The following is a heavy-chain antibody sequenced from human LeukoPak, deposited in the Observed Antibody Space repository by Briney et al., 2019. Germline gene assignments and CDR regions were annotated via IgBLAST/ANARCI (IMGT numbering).Heavy chain of an antibody. CDR2: ISYDGSNK. D-gene: IGHD2-21*01. J-gene: IGHJ4*02. CDR3: ARRGGYSLFDY. CDR1: GFTFSSYA. V-gene: IGHV3-30-3*01. Sequence: GGSLRLSCAASGFTFSSYAMHWVRQAPGKGLEWVAVISYDGSNKYYADSVKGRFTISRDNSKNTLYLQMNSLRAEDTAVYYCARRGGYSLFDYWGQGTLVTVSS.